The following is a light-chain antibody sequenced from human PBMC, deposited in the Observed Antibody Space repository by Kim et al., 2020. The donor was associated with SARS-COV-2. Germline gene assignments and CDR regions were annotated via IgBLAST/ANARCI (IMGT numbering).Light chain of an antibody. CDR2: GAS. CDR3: QQYSSSPAT. CDR1: RSVSSNS. V-gene: IGKV3-20*01. Sequence: APGERATLSCRASRSVSSNSLAWYQQKPGQAPRLLIYGASSRATGIPDRFSGSGSGTDFTLTITRLEPEDFAVYYCQQYSSSPATFGQGTKVDIK. J-gene: IGKJ1*01.